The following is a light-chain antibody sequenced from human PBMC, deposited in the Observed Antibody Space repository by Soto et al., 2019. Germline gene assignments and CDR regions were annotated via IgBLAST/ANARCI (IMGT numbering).Light chain of an antibody. CDR3: YSFSSSNTYV. V-gene: IGLV2-18*02. J-gene: IGLJ1*01. Sequence: QSALTQPPSVSGSPGQSVTISCSGTSSDVGSYGRVSWYQQAPGTAPKVMIYEVSNRPSGVPDRFSGSKSGNTASLTISGLQPEDEADYYCYSFSSSNTYVFGTGSMVTV. CDR2: EVS. CDR1: SSDVGSYGR.